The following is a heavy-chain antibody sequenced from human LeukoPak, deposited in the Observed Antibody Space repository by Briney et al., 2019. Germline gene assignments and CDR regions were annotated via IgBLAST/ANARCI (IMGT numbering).Heavy chain of an antibody. CDR1: GGSISSSSYY. Sequence: SETLSPTCTVSGGSISSSSYYWGWIRQPPGKGPEWIGSIYYSGSTYYNPSLKSRVTISVDTSKNQFSLKLSSVTAADTAVYYCARLGPVWVQGEDYWGQGTLVTVSS. J-gene: IGHJ4*02. CDR2: IYYSGST. V-gene: IGHV4-39*01. CDR3: ARLGPVWVQGEDY. D-gene: IGHD3-10*01.